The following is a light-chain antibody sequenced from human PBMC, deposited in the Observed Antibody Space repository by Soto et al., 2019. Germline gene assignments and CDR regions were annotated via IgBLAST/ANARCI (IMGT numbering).Light chain of an antibody. CDR2: ELS. J-gene: IGLJ2*01. Sequence: QSVLTQPRSVSGSPGQSVTISCTGTSSDVGDYNYVSWYQQHPGKAPKFIIYELSKRPSGVPDRFSGSKSGNTASLTISGLQAEDEADYYCCSYAGTYTVVFGGGTKLTVL. CDR3: CSYAGTYTVV. V-gene: IGLV2-11*01. CDR1: SSDVGDYNY.